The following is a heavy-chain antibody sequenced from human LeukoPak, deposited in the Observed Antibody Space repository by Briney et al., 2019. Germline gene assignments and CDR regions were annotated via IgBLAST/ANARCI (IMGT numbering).Heavy chain of an antibody. CDR3: ARGASFRETYYMDV. CDR1: VGPISTDI. CDR2: YEYSWKN. J-gene: IGHJ6*03. V-gene: IGHV4-59*01. Sequence: SETLSLTCMFSVGPISTDIWCWSWQPPARGVEWVGYYEYSWKNNYSTSLKGRVNIPVDTSKNQFSLKLNYVTAADTAVYYWARGASFRETYYMDVWGKGTTVTVSS. D-gene: IGHD3-10*01.